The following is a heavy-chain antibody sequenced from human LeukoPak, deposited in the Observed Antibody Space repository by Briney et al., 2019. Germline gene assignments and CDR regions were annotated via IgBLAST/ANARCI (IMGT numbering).Heavy chain of an antibody. V-gene: IGHV1-69*04. J-gene: IGHJ4*02. CDR3: ARDRKYSSGWYLGY. Sequence: SVLRFCEATGDTFTGYKINWLRQVPGQGLEWMGRIIPILGIANCAQRFQGRVTITADKSTSTAYRELSSLRSEDTAVYYCARDRKYSSGWYLGYWGQGTLVTVSS. CDR2: IIPILGIA. D-gene: IGHD6-19*01. CDR1: GDTFTGYK.